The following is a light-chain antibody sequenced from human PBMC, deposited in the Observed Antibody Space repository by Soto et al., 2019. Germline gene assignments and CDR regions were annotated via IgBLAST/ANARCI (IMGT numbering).Light chain of an antibody. J-gene: IGLJ3*02. V-gene: IGLV2-14*01. CDR3: SSYTNTRSWV. CDR2: EVT. CDR1: SSDIGGYNY. Sequence: QSVLTEPASVSGTAGQSITISCTGSSSDIGGYNYVSWFQQYPGKAPKLILYEVTNRPSGVSNRFSGSKSGNTASLTISGLQAEDEADYHCSSYTNTRSWVFGGGTKATV.